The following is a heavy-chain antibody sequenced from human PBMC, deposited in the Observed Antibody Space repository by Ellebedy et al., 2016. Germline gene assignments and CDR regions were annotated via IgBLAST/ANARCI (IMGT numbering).Heavy chain of an antibody. CDR1: GFTSRTYV. J-gene: IGHJ4*02. CDR3: VASMGWPLYFDY. V-gene: IGHV3-23*01. D-gene: IGHD6-19*01. Sequence: GGSLRLSXTASGFTSRTYVVGWVRQGPGKGLEWVSGISNRDGSTFYADFARGRFTISRDNSDNTLSLHMRSLRAGDTALYFCVASMGWPLYFDYWGRGTKVAVSS. CDR2: ISNRDGST.